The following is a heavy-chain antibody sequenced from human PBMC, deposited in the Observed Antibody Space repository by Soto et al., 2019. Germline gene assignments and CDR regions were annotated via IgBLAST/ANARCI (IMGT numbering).Heavy chain of an antibody. Sequence: QVQLVQSGAEVKKPGSSVKVSCKASGGTFSSYAISWVRQAPGQGLEWMGGIIPIFGTANYAQKFQGRVIITADESTSTAYIELSSLRAEETAVYYCASRGARQMYYFDYWGQGTLVTVSP. CDR2: IIPIFGTA. CDR1: GGTFSSYA. D-gene: IGHD1-26*01. CDR3: ASRGARQMYYFDY. J-gene: IGHJ4*02. V-gene: IGHV1-69*01.